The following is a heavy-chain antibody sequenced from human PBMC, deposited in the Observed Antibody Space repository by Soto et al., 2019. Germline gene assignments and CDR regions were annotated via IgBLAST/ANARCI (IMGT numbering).Heavy chain of an antibody. D-gene: IGHD3-10*01. V-gene: IGHV1-18*01. CDR1: GYTFTSYG. J-gene: IGHJ4*02. Sequence: ASVKVSCKASGYTFTSYGISWVRQAPGQGLEWMGWISAYNGNTNYEQKLQGRVNRTIDTSTSTSYMELRRLRSDDTAVYYCARVRQRLPNWNPPLYGSGSYYFDYWGQGTLVTVSS. CDR2: ISAYNGNT. CDR3: ARVRQRLPNWNPPLYGSGSYYFDY.